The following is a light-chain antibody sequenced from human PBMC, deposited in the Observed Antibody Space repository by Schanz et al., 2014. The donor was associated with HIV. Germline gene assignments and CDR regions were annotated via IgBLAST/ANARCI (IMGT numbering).Light chain of an antibody. Sequence: EIVLTQSPATLSLSPGERATLSCRASQSVSSYLAWYQQKPGQAPRLLIYGASSRATGIPDRFSGSGSGTEFTLTISSLQSEDFAVYYCQQYNNWPRALTFGGGTKVEIK. V-gene: IGKV3D-15*01. CDR3: QQYNNWPRALT. J-gene: IGKJ4*01. CDR2: GAS. CDR1: QSVSSY.